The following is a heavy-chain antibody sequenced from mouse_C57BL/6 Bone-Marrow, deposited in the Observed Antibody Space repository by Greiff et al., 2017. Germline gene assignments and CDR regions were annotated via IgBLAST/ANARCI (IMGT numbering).Heavy chain of an antibody. D-gene: IGHD2-5*01. J-gene: IGHJ4*01. CDR2: IWRGGST. CDR1: GFSLTSYG. Sequence: VQLKQSGPGLVQPSQSLSITCPVSGFSLTSYGVHWVRQSPGKGLEWLGVIWRGGSTDYNAAFMSRLSITKDNSKSQVFFKMNSLQADDTAIYYCAKRDYSNPYAMDYWGQGTSVTVSS. V-gene: IGHV2-5*01. CDR3: AKRDYSNPYAMDY.